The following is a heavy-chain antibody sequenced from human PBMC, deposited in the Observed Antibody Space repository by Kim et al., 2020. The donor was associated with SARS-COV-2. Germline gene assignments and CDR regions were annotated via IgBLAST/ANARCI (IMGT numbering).Heavy chain of an antibody. CDR3: ARGYSSSWFNYYGMDV. V-gene: IGHV4-4*02. D-gene: IGHD6-13*01. CDR1: GGSISSSNW. J-gene: IGHJ6*02. Sequence: SETLSLTCAVSGGSISSSNWWRWVRQPPGKGLEGIGEIYHSGSTNYNPSLKSRVTISVDKSKNQFSLKLSSVTAADTAVYYCARGYSSSWFNYYGMDVWGQGTTVTVSS. CDR2: IYHSGST.